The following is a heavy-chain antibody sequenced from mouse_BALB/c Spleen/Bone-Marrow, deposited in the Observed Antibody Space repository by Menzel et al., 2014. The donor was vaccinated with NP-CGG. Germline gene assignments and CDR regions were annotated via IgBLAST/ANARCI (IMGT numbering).Heavy chain of an antibody. CDR1: GFTFSSFG. J-gene: IGHJ3*01. CDR2: ISSGSSTI. CDR3: ARGGNFAWFAY. V-gene: IGHV5-17*02. D-gene: IGHD2-1*01. Sequence: EVMLVESGGGLVQPGGSRKLSCAASGFTFSSFGMHWVRQAPEKGLEWVAYISSGSSTIYYADTVKGRFTISRDNPKNTLSLQMTSLRSEDTAMYYCARGGNFAWFAYWGQGTLATVPA.